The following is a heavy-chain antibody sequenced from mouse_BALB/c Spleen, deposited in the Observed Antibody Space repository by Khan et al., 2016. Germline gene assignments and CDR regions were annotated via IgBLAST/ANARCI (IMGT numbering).Heavy chain of an antibody. CDR2: FNPNSGYA. V-gene: IGHV1-4*02. CDR1: GYTFTDYT. Sequence: VQLQESAAELARPGASVKMSCQTSGYTFTDYTIHWVKQRPGQGLEWIGYFNPNSGYADYNQNFKDKTTLTADKSSSAAYMQLSSLTSEDSAVYYCTRGRHFDSWGQGTTLTVSS. J-gene: IGHJ2*01. CDR3: TRGRHFDS.